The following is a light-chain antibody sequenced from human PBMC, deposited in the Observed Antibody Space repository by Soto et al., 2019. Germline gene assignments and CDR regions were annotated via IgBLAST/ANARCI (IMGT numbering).Light chain of an antibody. CDR2: GVN. V-gene: IGLV2-14*01. Sequence: QSVLTQPPSASGSPGQSVTISCTGTSSDIGAYNYVSWYQQYPGKAPKLLIYGVNNRPSGVSYRFSASKSAFTASLTISGLQAEDEAHYYCSSYTTSYFYVFGPGTKLTVL. CDR3: SSYTTSYFYV. J-gene: IGLJ1*01. CDR1: SSDIGAYNY.